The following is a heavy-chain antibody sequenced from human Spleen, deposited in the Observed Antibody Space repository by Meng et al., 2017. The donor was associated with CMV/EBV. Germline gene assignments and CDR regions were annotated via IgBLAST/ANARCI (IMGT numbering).Heavy chain of an antibody. CDR2: INNDGSVT. D-gene: IGHD2-21*01. Sequence: TCNRAWMHRVGQTPGKGPIGGAHINNDGSVTAYAASVEGRLTISRDNTKNTLYLQMDSLKDEDTAMYYCARNPSKTLVISSSWFDPWGQGAPVTVSS. J-gene: IGHJ5*02. CDR1: TCNRAW. V-gene: IGHV3-74*01. CDR3: ARNPSKTLVISSSWFDP.